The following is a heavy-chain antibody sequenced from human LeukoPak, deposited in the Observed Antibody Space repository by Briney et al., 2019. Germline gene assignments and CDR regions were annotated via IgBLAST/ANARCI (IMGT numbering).Heavy chain of an antibody. V-gene: IGHV3-33*03. CDR1: GFTFSSFG. Sequence: PGRSLRLSCAASGFTFSSFGMHWVRQAPGKGLEWVANIWSDASKKNYAGSVKGRSTISRDNSRNPLYLQVNSLRPEDTAVYYCVRGHYYGSTDAFDIWGQGTPVTVSS. CDR2: IWSDASKK. CDR3: VRGHYYGSTDAFDI. D-gene: IGHD3-10*01. J-gene: IGHJ3*02.